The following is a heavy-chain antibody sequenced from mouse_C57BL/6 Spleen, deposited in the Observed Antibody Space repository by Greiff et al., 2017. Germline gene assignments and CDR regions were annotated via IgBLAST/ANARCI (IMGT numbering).Heavy chain of an antibody. D-gene: IGHD2-4*01. CDR1: GYTFTSYW. Sequence: QVQLQQPGTELVKPGASVKLSCKASGYTFTSYWMHWVKQRPGQGLEWIGYINPRNGGTNYNEQFKSNATLTVDKSSSTAYMQLNSLTSEDSAVYYCTRSIIYYDYDGYAMDYWGQGTSVTVSA. J-gene: IGHJ4*01. CDR3: TRSIIYYDYDGYAMDY. CDR2: INPRNGGT. V-gene: IGHV1-53*01.